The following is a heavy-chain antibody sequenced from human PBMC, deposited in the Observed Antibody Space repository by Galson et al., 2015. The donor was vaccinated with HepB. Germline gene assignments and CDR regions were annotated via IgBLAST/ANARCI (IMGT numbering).Heavy chain of an antibody. Sequence: ETLSLTCAVYGGSFSGYYWSWIRQPPGKGLEWIGEINHSGSTNYNPSLKSRVTISVDTSKNQFSLKLSSVTAADTAVYYCAVTTYYYDSSGYHSSDYWGQGTLVTVSS. J-gene: IGHJ4*02. V-gene: IGHV4-34*01. CDR2: INHSGST. CDR3: AVTTYYYDSSGYHSSDY. CDR1: GGSFSGYY. D-gene: IGHD3-22*01.